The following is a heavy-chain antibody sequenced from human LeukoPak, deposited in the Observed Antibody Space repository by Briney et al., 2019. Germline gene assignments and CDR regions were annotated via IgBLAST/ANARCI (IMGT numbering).Heavy chain of an antibody. Sequence: PGGSLRLSCAASGFTFSSYGMHWVRQAPGKGLEWVAFIRSDGSNKYYADSVKGRFTISRDNSKNTLYLQMNSLRAEDTAVYYCAKVLGMGSYDYYYYMDVWGKGTTVTVSS. J-gene: IGHJ6*03. D-gene: IGHD3-16*01. V-gene: IGHV3-30*02. CDR1: GFTFSSYG. CDR3: AKVLGMGSYDYYYYMDV. CDR2: IRSDGSNK.